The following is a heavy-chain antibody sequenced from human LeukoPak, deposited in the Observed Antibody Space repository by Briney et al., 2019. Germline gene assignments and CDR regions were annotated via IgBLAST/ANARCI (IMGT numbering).Heavy chain of an antibody. CDR2: TDTSGRYV. D-gene: IGHD3-10*01. V-gene: IGHV3-21*06. Sequence: PGGSLRLSCAASGFTFSNYGMNWARQAPGKGLEWVSFTDTSGRYVYYGDSVKGRFTISRDNAKNLLFLQMNGLRAEDTALYYCARGRSITLLRGVAMSDGFDIWGQGAMVAVSS. CDR3: ARGRSITLLRGVAMSDGFDI. CDR1: GFTFSNYG. J-gene: IGHJ3*02.